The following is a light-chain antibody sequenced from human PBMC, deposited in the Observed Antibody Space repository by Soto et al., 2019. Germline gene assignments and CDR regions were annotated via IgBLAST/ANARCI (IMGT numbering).Light chain of an antibody. CDR3: QQPPYT. CDR1: QTPRTF. Sequence: DIQMTQSPSSLSASVGDRVTITCRASQTPRTFLNWYQQKPGKAPKLLIYATSTLQSGVPSRFSGRDSGADFTLTINSLQPEDFATYYCQQPPYTFGPGTKVDIK. CDR2: ATS. J-gene: IGKJ3*01. V-gene: IGKV1-39*01.